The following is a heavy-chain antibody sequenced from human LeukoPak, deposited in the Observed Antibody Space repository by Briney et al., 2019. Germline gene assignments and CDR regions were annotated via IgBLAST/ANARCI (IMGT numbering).Heavy chain of an antibody. CDR2: IKSKTDGETT. J-gene: IGHJ4*02. CDR1: GFTFSNAW. CDR3: TTDGGWELY. V-gene: IGHV3-15*01. Sequence: GGSLRLSCAASGFTFSNAWMSWVRQAPGKGLEWVGRIKSKTDGETTDYAAPVKGRFTISRDDSKNTLYLQMNSLKTEDTAVYYCTTDGGWELYWGQGTLVTVSS. D-gene: IGHD1-26*01.